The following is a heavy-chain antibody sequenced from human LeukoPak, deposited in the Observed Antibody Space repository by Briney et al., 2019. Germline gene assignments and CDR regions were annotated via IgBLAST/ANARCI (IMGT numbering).Heavy chain of an antibody. CDR1: GGSFSGYY. J-gene: IGHJ5*02. CDR3: ARHIRGHDIRPSNWFDP. Sequence: SETLSLTCAVYGGSFSGYYWSWIRQPPGKGLEWIGYIYYSGSTNYNPSLKSRVTISVDTSKNQFSLKLSSVTAADTAVYYCARHIRGHDIRPSNWFDPWGQGTLVTVSS. V-gene: IGHV4-59*08. D-gene: IGHD3-22*01. CDR2: IYYSGST.